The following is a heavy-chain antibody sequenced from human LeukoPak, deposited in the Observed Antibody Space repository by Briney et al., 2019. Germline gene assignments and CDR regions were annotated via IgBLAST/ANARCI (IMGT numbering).Heavy chain of an antibody. J-gene: IGHJ4*02. CDR2: ISPYNGNT. Sequence: ASVKVSCKASGDIFTNYGISWVRQAPGQGLEWMGWISPYNGNTNYPQKLQGRVTLTTDTSTTTAYMELRSLRSDDTAVYYCARVNLRAFDYWGQGTLVTVSS. CDR3: ARVNLRAFDY. V-gene: IGHV1-18*01. CDR1: GDIFTNYG.